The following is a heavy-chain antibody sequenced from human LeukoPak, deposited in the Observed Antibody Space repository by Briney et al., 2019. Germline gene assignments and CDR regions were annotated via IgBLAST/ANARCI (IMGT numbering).Heavy chain of an antibody. Sequence: GGSLRLSCAASGFTFSSYWMSWVRQAPGKGLEWVANIKQDGSEKYYVDSVKGRFTISRDNAKNSLYLQMNSLRAEDTAVYYCARDLVVVPAAIRGIDYWGQGTLVTVSS. CDR2: IKQDGSEK. CDR3: ARDLVVVPAAIRGIDY. D-gene: IGHD2-2*02. CDR1: GFTFSSYW. J-gene: IGHJ4*02. V-gene: IGHV3-7*01.